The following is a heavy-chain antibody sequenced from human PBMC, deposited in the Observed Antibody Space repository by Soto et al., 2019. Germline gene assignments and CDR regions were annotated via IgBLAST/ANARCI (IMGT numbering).Heavy chain of an antibody. J-gene: IGHJ5*02. CDR2: IYYSGST. V-gene: IGHV4-59*01. CDR3: ARGRNWFDP. Sequence: TSETLSLTCTVSGGSISSYYWSWIRQPPGKGLEWIGYIYYSGSTNYNPSLKCRVTISVDTSKNQFSLKLSSVTAADTAVYYCARGRNWFDPWGQGTLVTVSS. CDR1: GGSISSYY.